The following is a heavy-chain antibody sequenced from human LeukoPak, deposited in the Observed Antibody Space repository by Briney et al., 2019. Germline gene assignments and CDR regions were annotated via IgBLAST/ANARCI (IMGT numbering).Heavy chain of an antibody. CDR1: GGSISSSSYY. CDR3: ARCIVGATWGWFDP. Sequence: SETLSLTCTVSGGSISSSSYYWGWIRQPPGKGLEWIGSIYYSGSTYYNPSLKSRVTISVDTSKNQFSLKLSSVTAADTAVYYCARCIVGATWGWFDPWGQGTLVTVSS. CDR2: IYYSGST. J-gene: IGHJ5*02. V-gene: IGHV4-39*01. D-gene: IGHD1-26*01.